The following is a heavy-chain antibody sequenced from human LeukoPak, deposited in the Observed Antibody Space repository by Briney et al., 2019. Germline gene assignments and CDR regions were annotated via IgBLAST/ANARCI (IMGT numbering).Heavy chain of an antibody. CDR3: ARGAGPDAFDI. CDR2: IYSGGST. V-gene: IGHV3-66*02. J-gene: IGHJ3*02. Sequence: PGGSLRLSCAASGFTVSSNYMSWARQAPGKGLEWVSVIYSGGSTYYADSVKGRFTISRDNSKNTLYLQMNSLRAEVTAVYYCARGAGPDAFDIWGQGTMVTVSS. CDR1: GFTVSSNY.